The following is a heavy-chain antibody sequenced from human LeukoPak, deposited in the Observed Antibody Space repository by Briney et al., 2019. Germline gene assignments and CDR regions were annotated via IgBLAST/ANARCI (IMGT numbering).Heavy chain of an antibody. CDR1: GLMFSSHG. Sequence: PGRSLRLSCAASSGLMFSSHGMHLVRQAPGKGLEWVAVIWYDGSNEYYADSVKGRFTISRDNSKNTLYLEMNSLTPEDTALYYCARDHYGGNSWDWYFDLWGRGILVTVSS. CDR2: IWYDGSNE. CDR3: ARDHYGGNSWDWYFDL. D-gene: IGHD4-23*01. J-gene: IGHJ2*01. V-gene: IGHV3-33*01.